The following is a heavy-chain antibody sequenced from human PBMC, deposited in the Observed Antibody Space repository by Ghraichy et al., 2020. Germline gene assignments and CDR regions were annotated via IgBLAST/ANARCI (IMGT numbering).Heavy chain of an antibody. V-gene: IGHV3-30*04. CDR3: ARGPGITSWTIDY. CDR1: GFTFSNYS. Sequence: GGSLRLSCAASGFTFSNYSMHWVRQAPGKGLEWVSLMSYDGSDTHYADSVKGRFNISRDNSKNTLYLQMDSLSVDDTAVYFCARGPGITSWTIDYWGRGTLLTGSS. D-gene: IGHD2-2*01. J-gene: IGHJ4*02. CDR2: MSYDGSDT.